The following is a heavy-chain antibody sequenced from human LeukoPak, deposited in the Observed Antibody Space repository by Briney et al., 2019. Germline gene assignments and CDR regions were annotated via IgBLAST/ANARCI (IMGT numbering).Heavy chain of an antibody. Sequence: SETLSLTCAVYGGSFSGYYWSWIRQPPGKGLEWIGEINHSGSTNYNPSLKSRVTISVDTSKNQFSLKLSSVTAADTAVYYCARGRGLLYWYFDLWGRGTLVTVSS. CDR3: ARGRGLLYWYFDL. D-gene: IGHD4-17*01. V-gene: IGHV4-34*01. CDR1: GGSFSGYY. J-gene: IGHJ2*01. CDR2: INHSGST.